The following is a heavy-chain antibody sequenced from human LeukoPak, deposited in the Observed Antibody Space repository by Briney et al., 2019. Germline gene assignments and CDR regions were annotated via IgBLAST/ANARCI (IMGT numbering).Heavy chain of an antibody. D-gene: IGHD2-21*02. CDR1: GYSFTTYC. CDR3: ARGLGGDCPGCFQH. CDR2: IHPGDSDI. Sequence: GESLKISCKGSGYSFTTYCIGWLRQMPGKGLEWMGIIHPGDSDIRYSPSFQGQVTISADKSISTAYLQWSSLKASDTAMYYCARGLGGDCPGCFQHWGQAPWSPSPQ. V-gene: IGHV5-51*01. J-gene: IGHJ1*01.